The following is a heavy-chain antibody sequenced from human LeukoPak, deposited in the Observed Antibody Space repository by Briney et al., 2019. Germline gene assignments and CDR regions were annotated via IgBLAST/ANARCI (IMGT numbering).Heavy chain of an antibody. Sequence: GASVEVSCKASGYTFTGYYMHWVRQAPGQGLEWMGWINPNSGGTNYAQKFQGRVTMTRDTSISTAYMELSRLRSDDTAVYYCARGHAVGYALFGDWGQGTLVTVSS. CDR1: GYTFTGYY. D-gene: IGHD5-12*01. CDR2: INPNSGGT. V-gene: IGHV1-2*02. CDR3: ARGHAVGYALFGD. J-gene: IGHJ4*02.